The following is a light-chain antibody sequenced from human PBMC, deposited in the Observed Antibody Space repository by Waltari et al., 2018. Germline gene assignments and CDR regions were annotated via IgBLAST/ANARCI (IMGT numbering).Light chain of an antibody. CDR1: QSVSRA. J-gene: IGKJ1*01. V-gene: IGKV3-20*01. Sequence: EIVLAQSPGTLSLSPGDRATLSCRASQSVSRALAWYQQKPGQAPRLLLYGTSIRAPGSPDSFSGSGSGTDFSLTITRLEPEDFAVYFCQHYVRLPATFGQGTKVEIK. CDR2: GTS. CDR3: QHYVRLPAT.